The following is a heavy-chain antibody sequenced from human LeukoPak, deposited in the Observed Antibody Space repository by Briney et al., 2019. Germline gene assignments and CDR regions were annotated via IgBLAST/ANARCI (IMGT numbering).Heavy chain of an antibody. J-gene: IGHJ4*02. D-gene: IGHD3-10*01. CDR1: GFTFSAYS. CDR2: ITSGDFV. Sequence: GGSLRLSCAASGFTFSAYSMNWVRQAPGKGLEWVSSITSGDFVYFADSLKGRFTISRDNGKSSLYLQMNSLRAEDTAVYYCARGGFNMVRGVIIPSNSYFYYMDIWGQGTLVTVSS. CDR3: ARGGFNMVRGVIIPSNSYFYYMDI. V-gene: IGHV3-69-1*01.